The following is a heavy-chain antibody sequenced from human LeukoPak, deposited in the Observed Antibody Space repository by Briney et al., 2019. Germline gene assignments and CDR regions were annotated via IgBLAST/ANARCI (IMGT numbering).Heavy chain of an antibody. Sequence: GGSLRLSCAASGFTFSSYGMNWVRQAPGKGLEWVSYISSSAIYYADSVKGRFTISRDNAKNSLYLQMNSLRAEDTAVYYCARHYYDSSGYAFDIWGQGTMVTVSS. CDR3: ARHYYDSSGYAFDI. D-gene: IGHD3-22*01. V-gene: IGHV3-48*04. J-gene: IGHJ3*02. CDR1: GFTFSSYG. CDR2: ISSSAI.